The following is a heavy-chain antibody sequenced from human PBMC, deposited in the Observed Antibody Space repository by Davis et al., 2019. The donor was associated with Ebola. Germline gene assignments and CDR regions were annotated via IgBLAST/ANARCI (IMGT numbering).Heavy chain of an antibody. CDR3: ARGGGIQLWLRRRLDP. CDR1: GGSISSSNW. D-gene: IGHD5-18*01. CDR2: IYHSGST. J-gene: IGHJ5*02. Sequence: MPSETLSLTCVVSGGSISSSNWWSWFRPPPGQGLEWIGEIYHSGSTNYNPSLKSRVTISVDTYKNQFSLKLSSVTAADTAVYYCARGGGIQLWLRRRLDPWGQGTLVTVSS. V-gene: IGHV4-4*02.